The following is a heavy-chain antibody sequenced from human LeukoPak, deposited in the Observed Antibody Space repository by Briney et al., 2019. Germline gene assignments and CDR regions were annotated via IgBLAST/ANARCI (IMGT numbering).Heavy chain of an antibody. V-gene: IGHV3-23*01. CDR2: ISGSGGST. Sequence: PGGSLRLSCAASGFTFSSYAMSWVRQAPGKGLEWVSAISGSGGSTYYADSVKGRFTISRDNSKNTLYLQMNSLRAEDTAVYYCAKEEDYYDSSGHYGVPFDYWGQGTLVTVSS. J-gene: IGHJ4*02. CDR3: AKEEDYYDSSGHYGVPFDY. D-gene: IGHD3-22*01. CDR1: GFTFSSYA.